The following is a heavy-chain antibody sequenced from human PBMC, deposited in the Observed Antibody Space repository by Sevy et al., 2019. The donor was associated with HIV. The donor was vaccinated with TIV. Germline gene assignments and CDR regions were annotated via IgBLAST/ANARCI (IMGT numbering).Heavy chain of an antibody. CDR3: ARDGQKGYDMDV. CDR1: EFTFSSHS. CDR2: ISGGSRTI. V-gene: IGHV3-48*02. Sequence: GGSLRLSCAASEFTFSSHSMNWVRQAPGKGLEWVSYISGGSRTIYYADSVKGRFTISRDNARNSLFLQMNSLRDEETAVYYCARDGQKGYDMDVWGQGTTVTVSS. J-gene: IGHJ6*02.